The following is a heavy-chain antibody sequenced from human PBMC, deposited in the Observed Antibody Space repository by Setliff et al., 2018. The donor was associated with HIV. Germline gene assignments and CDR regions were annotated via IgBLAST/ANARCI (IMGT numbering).Heavy chain of an antibody. D-gene: IGHD3-10*01. J-gene: IGHJ5*02. CDR3: ARVITMVWTTFDP. V-gene: IGHV4-39*07. CDR1: GGSISSSPYY. CDR2: IYYSGST. Sequence: SETLSLTCTVSGGSISSSPYYWGWIRQPPGKGLEWIGSIYYSGSTFYNTSLKSRVTISLDKSKNHFSLELRSVTAADTAVYYCARVITMVWTTFDPWGQGTLVTV.